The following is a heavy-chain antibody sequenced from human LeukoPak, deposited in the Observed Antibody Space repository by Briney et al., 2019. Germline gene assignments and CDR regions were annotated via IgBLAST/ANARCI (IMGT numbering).Heavy chain of an antibody. CDR1: GGSFSGYY. Sequence: SETLSLTCAVYGGSFSGYYWSWIRQPPGKGLEWIGEINHSGSTNYNPSLKGRVTISVDTSKNQFSLKLSSVTAADTAVYYCARLPVHDSSSHYYYGMDVWGQGTTVTVSS. D-gene: IGHD6-6*01. CDR2: INHSGST. CDR3: ARLPVHDSSSHYYYGMDV. V-gene: IGHV4-34*01. J-gene: IGHJ6*02.